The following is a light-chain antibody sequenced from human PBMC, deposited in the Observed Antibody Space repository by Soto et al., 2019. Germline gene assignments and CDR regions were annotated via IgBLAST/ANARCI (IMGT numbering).Light chain of an antibody. V-gene: IGKV3-20*01. CDR1: QSVRSTY. J-gene: IGKJ1*01. CDR3: QQYGSSPLT. CDR2: GAS. Sequence: EIVLTQSPGTLSLSPGERATLSCRASQSVRSTYLAWYQQKPGQAPRLLIYGASSRATGISDRFSGSGSGAYFTLTISRVEPEDFAMYYCQQYGSSPLTFGQGTRVEIK.